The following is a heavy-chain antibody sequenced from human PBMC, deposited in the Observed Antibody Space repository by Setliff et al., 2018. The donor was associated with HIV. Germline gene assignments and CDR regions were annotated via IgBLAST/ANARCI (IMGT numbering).Heavy chain of an antibody. D-gene: IGHD3-22*01. CDR3: ARISGNDRGGYYYHYFGY. J-gene: IGHJ4*02. V-gene: IGHV1-3*01. CDR2: ISGGNGNT. Sequence: GASVKVSCKASGYTFANYAIHWVRQAPGQRLEWMGWISGGNGNTKISPKFQDRVTIIRDTSATTVYMEVNSLRSEDTAVYYCARISGNDRGGYYYHYFGYWGQGTLVTVSS. CDR1: GYTFANYA.